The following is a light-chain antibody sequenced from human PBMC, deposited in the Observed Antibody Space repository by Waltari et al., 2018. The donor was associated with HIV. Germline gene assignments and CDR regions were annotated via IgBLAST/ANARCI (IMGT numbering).Light chain of an antibody. CDR1: RSAVGAYNR. CDR2: EAT. V-gene: IGLV2-18*02. Sequence: QSALTQLPSVFGSLGHSVTVYCTVTRSAVGAYNRVSWYQQSPGTAPKLRLYEATHLPSGVPVRFSESKSGNTASLTISGLQADDEADYDCSSYTTSSTWVFGGGTKLTVL. J-gene: IGLJ3*02. CDR3: SSYTTSSTWV.